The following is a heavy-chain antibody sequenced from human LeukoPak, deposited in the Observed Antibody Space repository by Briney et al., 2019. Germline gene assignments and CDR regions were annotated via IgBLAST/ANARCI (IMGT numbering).Heavy chain of an antibody. CDR1: GFIFSNYN. CDR2: IYSGGST. J-gene: IGHJ4*02. V-gene: IGHV3-66*01. Sequence: GGSLRLSCAASGFIFSNYNMNWVRQAPGKGLEWVSVIYSGGSTYYADSVKGRFTISRDNSKNTLYLQMNSLRAEDTAVYYCARVAADWVGFDYWGQGTLVTVSS. CDR3: ARVAADWVGFDY. D-gene: IGHD3-9*01.